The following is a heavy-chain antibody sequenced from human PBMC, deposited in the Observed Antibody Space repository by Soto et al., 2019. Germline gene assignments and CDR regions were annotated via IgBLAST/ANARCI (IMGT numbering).Heavy chain of an antibody. J-gene: IGHJ4*02. Sequence: EVQLVESGGGLVTPGGSLRLTCAASGFTFTKAWMNWVRQAPGKGLEWVGHIKSNTDGATTDYAAPVRGRFTISRDDSKNTLYLQLNSRKIEDTAVYYCATMGSYWGQGTLVTVSS. CDR3: ATMGSY. CDR1: GFTFTKAW. CDR2: IKSNTDGATT. V-gene: IGHV3-15*07. D-gene: IGHD3-16*01.